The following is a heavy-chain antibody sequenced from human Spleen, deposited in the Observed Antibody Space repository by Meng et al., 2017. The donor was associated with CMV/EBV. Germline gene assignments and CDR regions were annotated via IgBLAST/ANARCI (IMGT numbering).Heavy chain of an antibody. CDR2: ISSSSSYI. D-gene: IGHD3-3*01. CDR1: GFTFSSYS. CDR3: ARDNKDYDFWSGPNYYYYYYGMDV. Sequence: GGSLRLSCAASGFTFSSYSMNWVRQAPGKGLEWVSSISSSSSYIYYADSVKGRFTISRDNAKNSLYLQMNSLRAEDTAVYYCARDNKDYDFWSGPNYYYYYYGMDVWGQGTTVTVSS. V-gene: IGHV3-21*01. J-gene: IGHJ6*02.